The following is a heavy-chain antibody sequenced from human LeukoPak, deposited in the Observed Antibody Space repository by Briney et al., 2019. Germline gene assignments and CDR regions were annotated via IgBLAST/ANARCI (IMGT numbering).Heavy chain of an antibody. D-gene: IGHD3-3*01. CDR1: GFSFSSYA. CDR3: AKAGYDFWSGPDY. J-gene: IGHJ4*02. CDR2: ISGSGGST. Sequence: GGSLRLSCAASGFSFSSYAMSWFRQAPGKGLEWVSAISGSGGSTYYADSVKGQFTISRDNSKNTLYLQMNSLRAEDTAVYYCAKAGYDFWSGPDYWGQGTLVIVSS. V-gene: IGHV3-23*01.